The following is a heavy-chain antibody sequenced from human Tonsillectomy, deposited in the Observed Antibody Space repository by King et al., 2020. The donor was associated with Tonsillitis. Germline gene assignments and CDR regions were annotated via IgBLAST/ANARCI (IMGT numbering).Heavy chain of an antibody. J-gene: IGHJ6*02. Sequence: QLVQSGGGVVQSGRSLRLSCAASGFTFSSYGMHWVLQAPGKGLEWVAVISYDGGNKYYADSVKGRLTISRDNSKNTLYLQMNSLRPEDTAVYYCAKDTSGWYPPRVYYYYGMDVWGQGTTVTVSS. D-gene: IGHD6-19*01. CDR3: AKDTSGWYPPRVYYYYGMDV. CDR1: GFTFSSYG. V-gene: IGHV3-30*18. CDR2: ISYDGGNK.